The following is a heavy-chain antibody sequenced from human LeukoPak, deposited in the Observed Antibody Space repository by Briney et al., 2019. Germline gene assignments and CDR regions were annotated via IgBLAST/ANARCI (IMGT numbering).Heavy chain of an antibody. CDR2: INHSGST. CDR1: GGSFSGYY. Sequence: SETLSLTCAVYGGSFSGYYWSWIRRPPGKGLEWIGEINHSGSTNYNPSLKSRVTISVDTSKNQFSLKLSSVTAADTAVYYCARPSSWTPWGQGTLVTVSS. D-gene: IGHD6-13*01. V-gene: IGHV4-34*01. J-gene: IGHJ5*02. CDR3: ARPSSWTP.